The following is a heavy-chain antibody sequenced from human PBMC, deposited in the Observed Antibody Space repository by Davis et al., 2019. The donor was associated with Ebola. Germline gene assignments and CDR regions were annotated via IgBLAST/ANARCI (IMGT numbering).Heavy chain of an antibody. CDR2: INPNSGGT. V-gene: IGHV1-2*04. J-gene: IGHJ6*03. D-gene: IGHD6-19*01. CDR3: ARGRRQWLVYMDV. Sequence: ASVKVSCKASGYTFTGYYMHWVRQAPGQGLEWMGWINPNSGGTNHAQKFQGWVTMTRDTSISTAYMELSRLRSDDTAVYYCARGRRQWLVYMDVWGKGTTVTVSS. CDR1: GYTFTGYY.